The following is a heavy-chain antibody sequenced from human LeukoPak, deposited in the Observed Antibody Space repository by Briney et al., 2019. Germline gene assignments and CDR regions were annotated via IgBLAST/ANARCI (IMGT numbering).Heavy chain of an antibody. D-gene: IGHD4-23*01. CDR3: TRGSRAVAVGAY. J-gene: IGHJ4*02. CDR1: GGSISSYY. Sequence: SETLSLTCSVSGGSISSYYWSWVRQPAGEGLEWIGHIYTSGSTNYNPSLRSRVTMSVDTSKNQFSLKLSSVTAADTAVYYCTRGSRAVAVGAYWGQGALVTVSS. CDR2: IYTSGST. V-gene: IGHV4-4*07.